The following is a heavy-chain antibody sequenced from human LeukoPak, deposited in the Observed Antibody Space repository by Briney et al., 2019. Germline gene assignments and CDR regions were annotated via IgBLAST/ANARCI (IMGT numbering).Heavy chain of an antibody. CDR3: ASSGSYRFDY. Sequence: GGSLRLSCAASGFTFSSYSMNWVRQAPGKGLEWVSHITASGTAMFYVDSVKGRFTISRDNAKNSLYLQMNSLRDEDTAVYYCASSGSYRFDYWGQGTLVTVSS. J-gene: IGHJ4*02. V-gene: IGHV3-48*02. D-gene: IGHD1-26*01. CDR2: ITASGTAM. CDR1: GFTFSSYS.